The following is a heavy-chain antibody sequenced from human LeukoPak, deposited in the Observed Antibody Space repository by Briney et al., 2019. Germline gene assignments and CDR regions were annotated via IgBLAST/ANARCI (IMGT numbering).Heavy chain of an antibody. Sequence: AASVKVSCKASGYTFTSYDINWVRQATGQGLEWMGWMNPNSGNTGYAQKFQSRVTMTRDTSISTAYMELSSLRSEDTAVYYCARMSYYDSSGDNWFDPWGQGTLVTVSS. J-gene: IGHJ5*02. D-gene: IGHD3-22*01. CDR3: ARMSYYDSSGDNWFDP. CDR2: MNPNSGNT. V-gene: IGHV1-8*02. CDR1: GYTFTSYD.